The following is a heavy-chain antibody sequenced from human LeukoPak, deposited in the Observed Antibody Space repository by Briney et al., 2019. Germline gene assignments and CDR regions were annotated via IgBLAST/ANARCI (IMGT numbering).Heavy chain of an antibody. V-gene: IGHV4-59*02. CDR1: GGSVPSYY. D-gene: IGHD4-11*01. CDR2: LLYSGGT. CDR3: ARGAYSTYLSVGY. J-gene: IGHJ4*02. Sequence: PSETLSLTCAISGGSVPSYYWSWIRQTPGKGLEWIGYLLYSGGTNYNPSLKSRVTMSRDTSKNQFSLNLRSVTAADTAVYYCARGAYSTYLSVGYWSQGILVTVSS.